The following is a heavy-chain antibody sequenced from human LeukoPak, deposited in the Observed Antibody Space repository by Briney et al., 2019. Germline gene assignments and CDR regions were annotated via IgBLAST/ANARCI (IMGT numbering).Heavy chain of an antibody. V-gene: IGHV3-23*01. Sequence: PGRSLRLSCAASGFTFSSYAMSWVRQAPGKGLEWVSAISGSGGSTYYADSVKGRFTISRDNSKNTLYLQMNSLRAEDTAVYYCAKDRIGQYCGGDCYSRSSYWGQGTLVTVSS. J-gene: IGHJ4*02. CDR2: ISGSGGST. CDR3: AKDRIGQYCGGDCYSRSSY. CDR1: GFTFSSYA. D-gene: IGHD2-21*02.